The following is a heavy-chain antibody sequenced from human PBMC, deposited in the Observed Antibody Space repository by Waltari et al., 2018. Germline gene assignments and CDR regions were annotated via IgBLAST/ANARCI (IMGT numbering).Heavy chain of an antibody. CDR1: GFSFSDYY. J-gene: IGHJ6*02. V-gene: IGHV3-11*01. CDR2: ISHGGTTI. Sequence: QVQLVESGGGLVTSGGSLRLSCEASGFSFSDYYLSWIRQAPGKGLEWVSCISHGGTTIYYADSVKGRFTISRDNAKNSLYLEINSLRAEDTAVYYYVRDRPLVSPTADYSGLDVWGQGTTVTVSS. D-gene: IGHD2-2*01. CDR3: VRDRPLVSPTADYSGLDV.